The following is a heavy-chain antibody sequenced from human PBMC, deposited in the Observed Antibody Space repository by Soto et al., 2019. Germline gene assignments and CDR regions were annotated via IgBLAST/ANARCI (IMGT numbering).Heavy chain of an antibody. Sequence: QLPLQESGPGLVKPSETLSLTCTVSGDSISSSYYWGWVRQPPGKGLECIGAVYYTGFTYYNPSLTSRLTISLDTSKNQFSLRLSSVTAADTAIYYCARLPVVVIALGYFDPWGPGTLVTVSS. J-gene: IGHJ5*02. D-gene: IGHD2-21*01. CDR2: VYYTGFT. V-gene: IGHV4-39*01. CDR3: ARLPVVVIALGYFDP. CDR1: GDSISSSYY.